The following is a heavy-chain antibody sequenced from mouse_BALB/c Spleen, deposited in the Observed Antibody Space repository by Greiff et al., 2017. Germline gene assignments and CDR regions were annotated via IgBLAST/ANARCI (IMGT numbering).Heavy chain of an antibody. J-gene: IGHJ1*01. CDR1: GFSLTSYG. CDR2: IWRGGST. CDR3: AKPLGSSFYWYFDV. Sequence: QVQLQQSGPSLVQPSQSLSITCTVSGFSLTSYGVHWVRQSPGKGLEWLGVIWRGGSTDYNAAFMSRLSITKDNSKSQVFFKMNSLQADDTAIYYCAKPLGSSFYWYFDVWGSGTTVTVSS. V-gene: IGHV2-5-1*01. D-gene: IGHD1-1*01.